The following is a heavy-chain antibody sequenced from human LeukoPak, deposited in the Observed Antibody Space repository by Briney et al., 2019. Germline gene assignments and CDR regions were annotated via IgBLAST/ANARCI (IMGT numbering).Heavy chain of an antibody. Sequence: ASVKVSCKASGYTYTSYYMHWVRQAPGQGLEWMGTINPSGGSTSYAQKFQGRVTMTRDTSTSTVYMELSSLRSEDTAVYYCARAGYYYDSSGPKRAFDYWGQGTLVTVSS. CDR3: ARAGYYYDSSGPKRAFDY. CDR2: INPSGGST. CDR1: GYTYTSYY. D-gene: IGHD3-22*01. V-gene: IGHV1-46*01. J-gene: IGHJ4*02.